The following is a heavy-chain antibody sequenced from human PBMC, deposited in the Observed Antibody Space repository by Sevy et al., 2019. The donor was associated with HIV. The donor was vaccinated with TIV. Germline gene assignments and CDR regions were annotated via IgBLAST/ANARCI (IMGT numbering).Heavy chain of an antibody. J-gene: IGHJ4*02. CDR3: ARDMLGYCSSTSCYAEGYFYY. V-gene: IGHV4-59*01. CDR2: IYYSGST. D-gene: IGHD2-2*01. CDR1: GGSISSYY. Sequence: SETLSLTCTVSGGSISSYYSSWIRQPPGKGLEWIGYIYYSGSTNYNPSLKSRVTISVDTSKNQFSLKLSSVTAADTAVYYCARDMLGYCSSTSCYAEGYFYYWGQGTLVTVSS.